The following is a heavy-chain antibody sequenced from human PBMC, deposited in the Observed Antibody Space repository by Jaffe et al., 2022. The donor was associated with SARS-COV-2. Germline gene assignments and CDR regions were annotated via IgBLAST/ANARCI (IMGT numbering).Heavy chain of an antibody. CDR3: AKDGGGGIFGVVTPLVLPYFDY. Sequence: QVQLVESGGGVVQPGRSLRLSCAASGFTFSSYGMHWVRQAPGKGLEWVAVISYDGSNKYYADSVKGRFTISRDNSKNTLYLQMNSLRAEDTAVYYCAKDGGGGIFGVVTPLVLPYFDYWGQGTLVTVSS. J-gene: IGHJ4*02. V-gene: IGHV3-30*18. CDR1: GFTFSSYG. D-gene: IGHD3-3*01. CDR2: ISYDGSNK.